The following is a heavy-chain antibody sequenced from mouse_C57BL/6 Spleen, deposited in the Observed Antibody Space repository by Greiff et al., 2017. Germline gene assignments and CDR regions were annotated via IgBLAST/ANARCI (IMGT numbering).Heavy chain of an antibody. Sequence: QVQLQQPGAELVKPGASVKMSCKASGYTFTSYWITWVKQRPGQGLEWIGDIYPGSGSTNYNEKFKSKATLTVDTSSSTAYMQLSSLTSEDSAVXYCERGGVTPLYYAMDYWGQGTSVTVSS. V-gene: IGHV1-55*01. CDR1: GYTFTSYW. J-gene: IGHJ4*01. CDR2: IYPGSGST. D-gene: IGHD2-2*01. CDR3: ERGGVTPLYYAMDY.